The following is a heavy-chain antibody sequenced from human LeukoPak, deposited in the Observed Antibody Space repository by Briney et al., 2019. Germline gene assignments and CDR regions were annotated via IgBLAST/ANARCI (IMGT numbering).Heavy chain of an antibody. V-gene: IGHV3-30*18. J-gene: IGHJ6*02. CDR3: AKAAKPFGALINYYYIMDV. Sequence: GGSLRLSCAASGFSFSNYGMHWVRQAPGKGLEWVTVILYDGTDKSYADSVRGRFTVSRDDSKNTLYLQMNSLRPEDTAVYYCAKAAKPFGALINYYYIMDVWGQGTTVTVS. CDR2: ILYDGTDK. CDR1: GFSFSNYG. D-gene: IGHD3-3*01.